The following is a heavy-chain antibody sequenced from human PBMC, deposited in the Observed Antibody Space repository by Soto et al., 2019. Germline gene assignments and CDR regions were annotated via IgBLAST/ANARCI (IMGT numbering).Heavy chain of an antibody. CDR1: GLTFGSSW. CDR2: INSDGSRT. CDR3: ARVLTGSWNWFDP. V-gene: IGHV3-74*01. D-gene: IGHD6-13*01. Sequence: EVQLVESGGGLVRPGESLSLPWEASGLTFGSSWRHWFRQAPGKGLVWVSRINSDGSRTNYADSVKGRFTVSRDNAKNTQYLQMNSLRAEDTAVYYCARVLTGSWNWFDPWGQGTLVTVSS. J-gene: IGHJ5*02.